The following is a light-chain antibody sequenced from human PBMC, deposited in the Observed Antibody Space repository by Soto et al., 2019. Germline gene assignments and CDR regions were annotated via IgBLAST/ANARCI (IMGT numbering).Light chain of an antibody. CDR3: CSYAYSSRIYV. V-gene: IGLV2-23*01. J-gene: IGLJ1*01. Sequence: QSALTQPASVSGSPGQSITISCTGTSSDVGSYNLVSWYQQHPGKAPKLMIYEGSKRPSGISNRFSGSKSGNTASLTISGLQAEDEAEYYCCSYAYSSRIYVFGSGTKVTVL. CDR1: SSDVGSYNL. CDR2: EGS.